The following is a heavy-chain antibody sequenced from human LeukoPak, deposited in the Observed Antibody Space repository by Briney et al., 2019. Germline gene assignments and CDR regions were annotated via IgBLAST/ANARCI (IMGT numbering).Heavy chain of an antibody. V-gene: IGHV1-2*02. D-gene: IGHD5-18*01. CDR2: INPNSGGT. Sequence: ASVKVSCKASGYSFTGYYMHWVRQAPGQGLEWMGWINPNSGGTNYAQKFQGRVTMTRDTSISTAYMELSRLRSDDTAVYYCARAFALGGAMVTSYWFDPWGQGTLVTVSS. CDR1: GYSFTGYY. CDR3: ARAFALGGAMVTSYWFDP. J-gene: IGHJ5*02.